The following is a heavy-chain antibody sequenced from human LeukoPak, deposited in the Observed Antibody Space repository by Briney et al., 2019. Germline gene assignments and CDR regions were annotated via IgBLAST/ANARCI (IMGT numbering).Heavy chain of an antibody. CDR2: ISRGISFT. D-gene: IGHD6-13*01. CDR1: RFTLSDYD. J-gene: IGHJ3*02. Sequence: GGSLRLSCAPSRFTLSDYDINRIRQSPRHGLKGVSYISRGISFTNYADTGQVRFTISRANARNSMYLQMNCMLSQAQTLLYCVIVSLIAATGIRDAFDIWGQGTMVTVSS. CDR3: VIVSLIAATGIRDAFDI. V-gene: IGHV3-11*05.